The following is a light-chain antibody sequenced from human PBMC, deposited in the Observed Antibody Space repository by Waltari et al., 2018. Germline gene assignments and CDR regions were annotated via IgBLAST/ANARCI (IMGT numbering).Light chain of an antibody. CDR3: AAWDDSLSGRV. Sequence: QSVLTQPPSASGTPGQRVTISCSGSRSNIGSNYVYWYHQLPGTAPKLLIYMNNQRPSGVPDRFSGSKSGTSASLAISGLRSEDESDYYCAAWDDSLSGRVFGGGTKVTVL. J-gene: IGLJ3*02. CDR1: RSNIGSNY. V-gene: IGLV1-47*01. CDR2: MNN.